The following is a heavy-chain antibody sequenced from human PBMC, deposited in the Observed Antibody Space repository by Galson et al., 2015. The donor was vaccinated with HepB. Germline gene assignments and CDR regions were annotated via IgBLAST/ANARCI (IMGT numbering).Heavy chain of an antibody. V-gene: IGHV3-23*01. J-gene: IGHJ4*02. D-gene: IGHD1-1*01. Sequence: SLRLSCAASGFTFSSYAMSWVRQAPGKGLEWVSAISGSGGSIYYADSVKGRFTISRDNAKNSLYLQMNSLRAEDTAVYYCARSPRVDDVGYLPASDYWGQGTLVTVSS. CDR1: GFTFSSYA. CDR3: ARSPRVDDVGYLPASDY. CDR2: ISGSGGSI.